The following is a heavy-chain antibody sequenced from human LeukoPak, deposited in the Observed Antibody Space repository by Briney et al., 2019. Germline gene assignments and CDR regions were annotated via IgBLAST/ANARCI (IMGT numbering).Heavy chain of an antibody. J-gene: IGHJ3*02. Sequence: SETLSLTCAVSGGSISYYCWSWIRQPPGKGLEWIGYISYSGSTRYNPSLKSRVTVSVDTSKNQFSLDLRSVTAADTAVYYCARLRDSSGWYGAFDIWGQGTMVTGSS. CDR1: GGSISYYC. CDR3: ARLRDSSGWYGAFDI. CDR2: ISYSGST. V-gene: IGHV4-59*08. D-gene: IGHD6-19*01.